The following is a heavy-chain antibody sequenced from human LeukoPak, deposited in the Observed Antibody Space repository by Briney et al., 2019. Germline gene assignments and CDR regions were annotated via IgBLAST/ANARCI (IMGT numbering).Heavy chain of an antibody. Sequence: SETLSLTCTVSGGSISSYYWSWIRQPPGKGLEWIGYIYYSGSTNYSPSLKSRVTISVDTSKNQFSLKLSSVTAADTAVYYCARSYCRGGSCYSFSDAFDIWGQGTMVTVSS. CDR2: IYYSGST. CDR1: GGSISSYY. CDR3: ARSYCRGGSCYSFSDAFDI. D-gene: IGHD2-15*01. J-gene: IGHJ3*02. V-gene: IGHV4-59*08.